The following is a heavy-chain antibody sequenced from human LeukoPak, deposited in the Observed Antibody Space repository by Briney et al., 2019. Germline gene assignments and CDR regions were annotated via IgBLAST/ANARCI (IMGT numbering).Heavy chain of an antibody. CDR3: ARPTREGSDGYYGSGSYYDY. Sequence: ASVKVSCKASGYTFTGYYMHWVRQAPGQGLEWMGWINPNSGGTNYAQKFQGRVTMTRNTSISTAYMELSSLRSEDTAVYYCARPTREGSDGYYGSGSYYDYWGQGTLVTVSS. J-gene: IGHJ4*02. CDR2: INPNSGGT. D-gene: IGHD3-10*01. CDR1: GYTFTGYY. V-gene: IGHV1-2*02.